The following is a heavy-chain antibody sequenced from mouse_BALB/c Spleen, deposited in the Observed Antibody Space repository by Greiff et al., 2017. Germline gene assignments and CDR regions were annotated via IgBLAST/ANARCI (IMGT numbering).Heavy chain of an antibody. CDR3: ARNAYYGKPFDD. D-gene: IGHD2-10*01. Sequence: VQLQQSGAELVKPGASVKLSCTASGFNIKDTYMHWVKQRPEQGLEWIGRIDPANGNTKYDPKFQGKATITADTSSNTAYLQLSSLTSEDTAVYYCARNAYYGKPFDDWGEGTTLTVSS. V-gene: IGHV14-3*02. CDR1: GFNIKDTY. CDR2: IDPANGNT. J-gene: IGHJ2*01.